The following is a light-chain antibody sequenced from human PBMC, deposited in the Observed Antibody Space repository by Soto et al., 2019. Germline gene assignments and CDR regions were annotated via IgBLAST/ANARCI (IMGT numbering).Light chain of an antibody. V-gene: IGKV3-20*01. J-gene: IGKJ1*01. CDR2: GVS. Sequence: EIVLTQSPGTLSLSPGERATLSCRASQTINNKYLAWYQQEPGQAPRLLIHGVSIRATGIPDRFSGSGSGTDFTLTISRLEPEDFAVYYCQLYSGSPWTFGQGT. CDR3: QLYSGSPWT. CDR1: QTINNKY.